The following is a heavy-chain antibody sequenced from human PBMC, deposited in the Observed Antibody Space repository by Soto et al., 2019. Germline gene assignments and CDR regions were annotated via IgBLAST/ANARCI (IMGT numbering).Heavy chain of an antibody. D-gene: IGHD6-13*01. J-gene: IGHJ4*02. CDR2: INAGNGNT. Sequence: PSVKVSCKASGYTFTSYAMQWVRQAPGQRLEWMGWINAGNGNTKYSQKFQGRVTITRDTSASTAYMELSSLRSEDTAVYYCARAPGGPGIAEYWGQGTLVTVSS. CDR1: GYTFTSYA. V-gene: IGHV1-3*01. CDR3: ARAPGGPGIAEY.